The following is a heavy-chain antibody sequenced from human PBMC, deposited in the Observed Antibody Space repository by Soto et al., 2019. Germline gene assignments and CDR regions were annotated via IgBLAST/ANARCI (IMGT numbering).Heavy chain of an antibody. V-gene: IGHV3-30*18. D-gene: IGHD3-22*01. J-gene: IGHJ4*02. CDR1: GSTFSSYG. CDR3: AKDPVMNYYDSSGYYTYFDY. Sequence: QVQLVESGGGVVQPGRSLRLSCAASGSTFSSYGMHWVRQAPGKGLEWVAVISYDGSNKYYADSVKGRFTISRDNSKNTLYLQMNSLRAEDTAVYYCAKDPVMNYYDSSGYYTYFDYWGQGTLVTVSS. CDR2: ISYDGSNK.